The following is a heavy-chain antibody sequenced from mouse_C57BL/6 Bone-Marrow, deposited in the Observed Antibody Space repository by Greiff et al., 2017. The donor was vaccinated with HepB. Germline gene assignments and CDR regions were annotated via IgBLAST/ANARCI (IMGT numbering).Heavy chain of an antibody. CDR2: IYPRSGNT. CDR3: ARTLLLRPAWFAY. CDR1: GYTFTSYG. Sequence: VKLQESGAELARPGASVKLSCKASGYTFTSYGISWVKQRTGQGLEWIGEIYPRSGNTYYNEKFKGKATLTADKSSSTAYMELRSLTSEDSAVYFCARTLLLRPAWFAYWGQGTLVTVSA. J-gene: IGHJ3*01. D-gene: IGHD1-1*01. V-gene: IGHV1-81*01.